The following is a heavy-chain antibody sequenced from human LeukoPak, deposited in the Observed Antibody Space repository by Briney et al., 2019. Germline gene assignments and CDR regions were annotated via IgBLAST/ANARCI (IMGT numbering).Heavy chain of an antibody. J-gene: IGHJ6*02. CDR2: IIPILGIA. V-gene: IGHV1-69*04. CDR3: ARAEVDDSGSSIYYYYGMDV. Sequence: SVKVSCKASGGTFSSYAISWVRQAPGQGLEWMGRIIPILGIANYAQKFQGRVTITADKSTSTAYMAPSSLRSEDTAVYYCARAEVDDSGSSIYYYYGMDVWGQGTTVTVSS. CDR1: GGTFSSYA. D-gene: IGHD3-10*01.